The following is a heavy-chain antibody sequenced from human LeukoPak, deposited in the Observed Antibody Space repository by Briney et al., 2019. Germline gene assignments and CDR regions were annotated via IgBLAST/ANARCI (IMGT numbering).Heavy chain of an antibody. CDR1: GGSISSDDYY. J-gene: IGHJ4*02. Sequence: SETLSLTCTVSGGSISSDDYYWSWIRQPPGKGLEWIGSIYYSGSTYYNPSLKSRVTISVDTSKNQFSLKLSSVTAADTAVYYCARFPYYYDSSGYSFDYWGQGTLVTVSS. CDR3: ARFPYYYDSSGYSFDY. D-gene: IGHD3-22*01. CDR2: IYYSGST. V-gene: IGHV4-39*01.